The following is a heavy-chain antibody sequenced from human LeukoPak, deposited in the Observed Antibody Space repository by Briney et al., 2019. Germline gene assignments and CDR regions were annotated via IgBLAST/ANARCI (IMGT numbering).Heavy chain of an antibody. CDR3: ARESYYYDSSAVDY. CDR2: IYSGGST. D-gene: IGHD3-22*01. V-gene: IGHV3-66*01. J-gene: IGHJ4*02. CDR1: GFTVSSNY. Sequence: PGGSLRLSCAASGFTVSSNYMSWVRQAPGKGLEWVSVIYSGGSTYYADSVKGRFTISRGNSKNTLYLQMNSLRAEDTAVYYCARESYYYDSSAVDYWGQGTLVTVSS.